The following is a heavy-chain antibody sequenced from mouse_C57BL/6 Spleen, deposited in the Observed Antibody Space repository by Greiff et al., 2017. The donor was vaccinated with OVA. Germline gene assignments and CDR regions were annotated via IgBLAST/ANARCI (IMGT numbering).Heavy chain of an antibody. CDR2: IDPSDSYT. D-gene: IGHD2-1*01. Sequence: VQLQQPGAELVRPGTSVKLSCKASGYTFTSYWMHWVKQRPGQGLEWIGVIDPSDSYTNYNQKFKGKATLTVDTSSSTAYMQLSSLTSEDSAVYYCAGYGNLYAMDYWGQGTSVTVSS. CDR3: AGYGNLYAMDY. J-gene: IGHJ4*01. V-gene: IGHV1-59*01. CDR1: GYTFTSYW.